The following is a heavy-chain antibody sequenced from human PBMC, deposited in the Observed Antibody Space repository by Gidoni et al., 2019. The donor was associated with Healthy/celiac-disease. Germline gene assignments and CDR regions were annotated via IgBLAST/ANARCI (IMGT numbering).Heavy chain of an antibody. CDR3: ARGWLPILDY. V-gene: IGHV4-34*01. D-gene: IGHD3-9*01. J-gene: IGHJ4*02. CDR2: INHRGST. Sequence: QVQLQQWGAGLLKPSETLSLTCAVSGGSFSGYYWSWIRQPPGKGLEWIGEINHRGSTNYNPSLKSRVTISVDTSKNQFSLKLSSVTAADTAVYYCARGWLPILDYWGQGTLVTVSS. CDR1: GGSFSGYY.